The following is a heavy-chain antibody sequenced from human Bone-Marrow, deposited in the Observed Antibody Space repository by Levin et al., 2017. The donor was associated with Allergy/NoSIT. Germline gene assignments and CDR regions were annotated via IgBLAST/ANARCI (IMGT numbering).Heavy chain of an antibody. V-gene: IGHV3-30*18. CDR2: ISYDGSNK. J-gene: IGHJ4*02. CDR3: AKVGSGYSGYGGFDY. D-gene: IGHD5-12*01. CDR1: GFTFSSYG. Sequence: GGSLRLSCAASGFTFSSYGMHWVRQAPGKGLEWVAVISYDGSNKYYADSVKGRFTISRDNSKNTLYLQMNSLRAEDTAVYYCAKVGSGYSGYGGFDYWGQGTLVTVSS.